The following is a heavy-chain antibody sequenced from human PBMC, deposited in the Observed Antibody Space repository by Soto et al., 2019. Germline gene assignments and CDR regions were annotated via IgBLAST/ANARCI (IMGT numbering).Heavy chain of an antibody. D-gene: IGHD3-9*01. CDR2: ISSGSDTT. CDR1: GFTFSNYG. CDR3: ARDLNYDILTGYQGVDP. Sequence: PGGSLRLSCAASGFTFSNYGMNWVRKAPGKGLEWISYISSGSDTTYYAGSVKGRFTISRDNAKNSLYLQMNSLRYEDTAVYYCARDLNYDILTGYQGVDPWGQGTLVTVSS. V-gene: IGHV3-48*02. J-gene: IGHJ5*02.